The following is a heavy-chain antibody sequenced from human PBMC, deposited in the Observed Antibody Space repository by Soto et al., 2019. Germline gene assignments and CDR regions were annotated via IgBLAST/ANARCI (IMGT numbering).Heavy chain of an antibody. J-gene: IGHJ5*02. D-gene: IGHD3-3*01. Sequence: SETLSLTCTVSGGSISSSSYYWGWIRQPPGKGLEWIGSIYYSGSTYYNPSLKSRVTISVDTSKNQFSLKLSSVTAADTAVYYCASLRFLAHWFDPWGQGTLVTVSS. V-gene: IGHV4-39*01. CDR2: IYYSGST. CDR3: ASLRFLAHWFDP. CDR1: GGSISSSSYY.